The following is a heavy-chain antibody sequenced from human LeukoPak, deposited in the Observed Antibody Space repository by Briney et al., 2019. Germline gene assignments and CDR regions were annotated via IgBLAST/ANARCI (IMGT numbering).Heavy chain of an antibody. V-gene: IGHV4-39*01. CDR1: GGSISSGNDY. Sequence: KPSETLSLTCTVSGGSISSGNDYWAWIRQPPGTGQEWIASIHYSGTPYYNPSLKSRVTISVDTSKSQFSLKVSSVTAADTAVYYCARLTHSLNFDSWGQGSLVTVSS. CDR2: IHYSGTP. J-gene: IGHJ4*02. CDR3: ARLTHSLNFDS.